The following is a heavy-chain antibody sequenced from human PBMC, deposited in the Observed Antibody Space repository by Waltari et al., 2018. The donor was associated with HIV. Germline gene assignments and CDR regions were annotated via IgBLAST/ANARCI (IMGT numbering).Heavy chain of an antibody. J-gene: IGHJ4*02. Sequence: VQLLESGPGLVQPSGTLSITCAVCAGLLSSSNRWSWVRHPPGKGLAWIGEIYHSGSTNYNPSLKSRVTISVDKSKNQFSLKLSSVTPADTAVYYCASSRDGTQSDWGQGTLVTVSS. CDR2: IYHSGST. D-gene: IGHD2-2*01. CDR1: AGLLSSSNR. V-gene: IGHV4-4*02. CDR3: ASSRDGTQSD.